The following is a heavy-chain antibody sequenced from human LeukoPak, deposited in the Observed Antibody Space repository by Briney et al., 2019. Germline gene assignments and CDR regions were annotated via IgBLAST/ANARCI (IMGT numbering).Heavy chain of an antibody. J-gene: IGHJ1*01. Sequence: PGGSLRLSCAASGFTFSSYAMSWVRQAPGKGLEWVSTISGDGDYTYYADSVKGRFTISRDKSKNTVFLQMKSLRAEDTAMYFCAKDHYSHDNIYGGMGSDHWGQGTLVTVSS. D-gene: IGHD2/OR15-2a*01. CDR2: ISGDGDYT. CDR3: AKDHYSHDNIYGGMGSDH. V-gene: IGHV3-23*01. CDR1: GFTFSSYA.